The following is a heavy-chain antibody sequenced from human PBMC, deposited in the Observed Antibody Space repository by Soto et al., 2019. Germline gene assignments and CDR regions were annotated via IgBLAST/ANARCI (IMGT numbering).Heavy chain of an antibody. J-gene: IGHJ4*02. D-gene: IGHD1-26*01. Sequence: SETLSLTCTVSGGSISSGDYYWSWIRQPPGKGLEWIGYIYYSGSTYYNPSLKSRVTISVDTSKNQFSLKLSSVTAADTAVYYCARAPRKWRDFDYWGQGTLVTV. CDR2: IYYSGST. V-gene: IGHV4-30-4*01. CDR3: ARAPRKWRDFDY. CDR1: GGSISSGDYY.